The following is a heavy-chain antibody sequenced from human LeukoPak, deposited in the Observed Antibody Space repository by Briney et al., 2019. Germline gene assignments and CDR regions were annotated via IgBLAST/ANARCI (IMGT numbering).Heavy chain of an antibody. D-gene: IGHD6-13*01. J-gene: IGHJ5*02. V-gene: IGHV4-34*01. CDR2: INHSGST. Sequence: PSETLSLTCAVYGGSFSGYYWSWIRQPPGKGLEWIGEINHSGSTNYNPSLKSRVTISVDTSKNQFSLKLSSVTAADTAVYYCARGLSWGYSSSWSAPRTNWFDPWGQGTLVTVSS. CDR3: ARGLSWGYSSSWSAPRTNWFDP. CDR1: GGSFSGYY.